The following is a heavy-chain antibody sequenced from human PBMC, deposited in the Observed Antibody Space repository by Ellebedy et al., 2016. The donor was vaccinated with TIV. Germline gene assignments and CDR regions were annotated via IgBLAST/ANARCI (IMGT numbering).Heavy chain of an antibody. Sequence: SETLSLTXAVYGGSFSGYYWSWIRQPPGKGLEWIGEINHSGSTNYNPSLKSRVTISVDTSKNQFSLKLSSVTAADTAVYYCARRGYSGYVWDYWGQGTLVTVSS. CDR1: GGSFSGYY. J-gene: IGHJ4*02. CDR2: INHSGST. D-gene: IGHD5-12*01. CDR3: ARRGYSGYVWDY. V-gene: IGHV4-34*01.